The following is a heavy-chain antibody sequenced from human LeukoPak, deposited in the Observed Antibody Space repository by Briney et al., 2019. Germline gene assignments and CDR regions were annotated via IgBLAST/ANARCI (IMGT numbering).Heavy chain of an antibody. D-gene: IGHD3-10*01. CDR3: AKNSGSFLGYFDY. J-gene: IGHJ4*02. Sequence: GGSLRLSCEVSGFTFSTYDMSWVRQAPGKGLEWISGISASGDNTNYADSVKGRFTISRDNSKNTLYLQTNSLRAEDTAVYYCAKNSGSFLGYFDYWGQGILVTVSS. CDR2: ISASGDNT. CDR1: GFTFSTYD. V-gene: IGHV3-23*01.